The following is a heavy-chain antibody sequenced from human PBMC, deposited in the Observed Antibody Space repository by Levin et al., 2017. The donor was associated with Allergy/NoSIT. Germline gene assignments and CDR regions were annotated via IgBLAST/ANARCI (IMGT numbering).Heavy chain of an antibody. D-gene: IGHD3-9*01. CDR3: ATVEGLFCSGVSCSYSFHY. V-gene: IGHV4-4*02. CDR2: IYRSGDT. CDR1: GGSISTDNW. J-gene: IGHJ4*02. Sequence: SETLSLTCAVSGGSISTDNWWSWIRQPPGKGLEWIGEIYRSGDTNHNPSLRSRVTMSVDKAKNYFSLKLSSVTAADTAVYYCATVEGLFCSGVSCSYSFHYWGQGALVTVSS.